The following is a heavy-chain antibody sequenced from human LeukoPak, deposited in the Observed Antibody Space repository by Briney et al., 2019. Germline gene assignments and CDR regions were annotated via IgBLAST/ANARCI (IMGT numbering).Heavy chain of an antibody. CDR3: AKDPCTYYYESSAFDY. J-gene: IGHJ4*02. V-gene: IGHV3-23*01. CDR1: RFTFSSYA. CDR2: IGGSGGST. D-gene: IGHD3-22*01. Sequence: PGGSLRLSCAVSRFTFSSYAMSWVRQAPGTGLEWVSAIGGSGGSTYYADSVKGQFTISRDNSKTTLYLQRTSLRAEDTAVYYCAKDPCTYYYESSAFDYWGQGTLVTVSS.